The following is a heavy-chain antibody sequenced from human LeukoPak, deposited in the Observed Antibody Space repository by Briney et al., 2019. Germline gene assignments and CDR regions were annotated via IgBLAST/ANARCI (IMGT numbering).Heavy chain of an antibody. Sequence: SETLSLTCTVSGGSISNSSYYWGWIRQPPGKGLEWIGSIYYSGSTYNPSLKSRVTISVDTSKKQFSLNLSSVTAADTAVYYCARHVLRRGPWFFEYWGQGTLVTVSS. D-gene: IGHD4-17*01. V-gene: IGHV4-39*01. J-gene: IGHJ4*02. CDR3: ARHVLRRGPWFFEY. CDR1: GGSISNSSYY. CDR2: IYYSGST.